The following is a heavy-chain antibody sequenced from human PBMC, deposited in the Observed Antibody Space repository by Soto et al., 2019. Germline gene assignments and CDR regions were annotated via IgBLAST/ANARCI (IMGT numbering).Heavy chain of an antibody. Sequence: HPGGSLRLSCAASGFTFSSYAMSWVRQAPWKGLEWVSAISGSGGSTYYADSVKGRFTISRDNSKNTLYLQMNSLRAEDTAVYYCAKAPRRIMITFGGVQNLSWGQGTLVTVSS. CDR3: AKAPRRIMITFGGVQNLS. CDR2: ISGSGGST. V-gene: IGHV3-23*01. CDR1: GFTFSSYA. D-gene: IGHD3-16*01. J-gene: IGHJ5*02.